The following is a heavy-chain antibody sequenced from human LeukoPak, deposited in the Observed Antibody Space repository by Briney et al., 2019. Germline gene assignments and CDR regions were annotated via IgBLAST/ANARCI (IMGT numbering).Heavy chain of an antibody. D-gene: IGHD2/OR15-2a*01. CDR2: IKPDGSGK. CDR1: GFSFSSYW. J-gene: IGHJ4*02. V-gene: IGHV3-7*01. CDR3: SSQPAVIDLDF. Sequence: PGGSLRLSXAASGFSFSSYWMTWVRQVPGKGLEWVANIKPDGSGKHYVDSVKGRFTISRDNAKSSLYLQMDSLRVEDTAVYYCSSQPAVIDLDFWGQGALVTVSS.